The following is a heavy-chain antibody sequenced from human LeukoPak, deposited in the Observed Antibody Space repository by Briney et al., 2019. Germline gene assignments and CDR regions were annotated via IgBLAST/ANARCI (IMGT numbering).Heavy chain of an antibody. J-gene: IGHJ5*02. CDR2: IYYSGST. CDR3: ARHGGRYYYVT. D-gene: IGHD3-10*02. CDR1: GGSISSYY. V-gene: IGHV4-59*08. Sequence: RPSETLSLTCTVSGGSISSYYWSWIRQPPGKGLEWIGYIYYSGSTNYNPSLKSRVTISVDTSKNQFSLKLSSVTAADTAVYYCARHGGRYYYVTWGQGTLVTVSS.